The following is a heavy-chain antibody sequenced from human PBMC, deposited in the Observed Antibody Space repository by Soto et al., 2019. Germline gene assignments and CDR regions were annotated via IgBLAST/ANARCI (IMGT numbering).Heavy chain of an antibody. J-gene: IGHJ5*02. CDR1: GASVRSYH. CDR2: VQMSGTT. D-gene: IGHD1-1*01. V-gene: IGHV4-4*07. Sequence: PSETLSLTCAVSGASVRSYHWSWIRQAVGKGLEWIGRVQMSGTTNYNPSLKTRVTMSLDTSRNEVSLTMTSVTAADTAVYFCAKDRSTMRWFDPWGQGILVTVSS. CDR3: AKDRSTMRWFDP.